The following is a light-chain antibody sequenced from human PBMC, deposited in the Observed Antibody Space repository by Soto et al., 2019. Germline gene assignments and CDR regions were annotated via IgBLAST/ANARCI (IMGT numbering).Light chain of an antibody. V-gene: IGKV3-15*01. J-gene: IGKJ3*01. Sequence: EIVLTQSPATLSVSPGERATLSCRASQSVGRNLAWYQQRPGQAPRLLIHGASARPSGVPARFSGSGSAADFTLTIISLQSEDFAVYYCQQYSDSPNTFGPGTTVDLK. CDR1: QSVGRN. CDR3: QQYSDSPNT. CDR2: GAS.